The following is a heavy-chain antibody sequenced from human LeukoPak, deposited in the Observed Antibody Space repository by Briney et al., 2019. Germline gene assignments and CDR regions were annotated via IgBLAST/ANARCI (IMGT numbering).Heavy chain of an antibody. CDR1: GYTFTSYG. Sequence: ASVKVSCKASGYTFTSYGISCVRQAPGQGLEWMGWISAYNGNTNYAQKLQGRVTMTTDTSTSTAYMELRSLRSDDTAVYYCAYESYDSSGYYYDYWGQGTLVTVSS. D-gene: IGHD3-22*01. J-gene: IGHJ4*02. CDR3: AYESYDSSGYYYDY. CDR2: ISAYNGNT. V-gene: IGHV1-18*01.